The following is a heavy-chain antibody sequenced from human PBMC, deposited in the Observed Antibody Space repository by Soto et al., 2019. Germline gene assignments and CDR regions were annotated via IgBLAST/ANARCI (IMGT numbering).Heavy chain of an antibody. CDR2: IYYSGST. CDR1: GGSISSGGYY. Sequence: SETLSLTCTVSGGSISSGGYYWSWIRQHPGKGLEWIGYIYYSGSTYYNPSLKSRVTISVDTSKNQFSLKLSSVTAADTAVYYCASWPDYDILTGYYVDYWGQGTLLTVSS. CDR3: ASWPDYDILTGYYVDY. V-gene: IGHV4-31*03. J-gene: IGHJ4*02. D-gene: IGHD3-9*01.